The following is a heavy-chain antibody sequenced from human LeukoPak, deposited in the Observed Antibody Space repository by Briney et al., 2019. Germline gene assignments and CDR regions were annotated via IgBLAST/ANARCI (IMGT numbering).Heavy chain of an antibody. CDR3: GSTPQYYYGSGSYSGWFDP. D-gene: IGHD3-10*01. Sequence: SETLSLTCTVSGGSISSSSYYWGWIRQPPGKGLEWIGSIYYSGSTYYNPSLKSRVTISVDTSKNQFSLKLSSVTAADMAVYYCGSTPQYYYGSGSYSGWFDPWGQGTLVTVSS. J-gene: IGHJ5*02. CDR1: GGSISSSSYY. CDR2: IYYSGST. V-gene: IGHV4-39*01.